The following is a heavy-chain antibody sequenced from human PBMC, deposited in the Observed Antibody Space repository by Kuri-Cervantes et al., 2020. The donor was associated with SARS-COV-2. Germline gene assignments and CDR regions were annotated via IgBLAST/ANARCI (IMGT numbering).Heavy chain of an antibody. CDR2: ISYDGSDK. J-gene: IGHJ6*02. CDR3: AKDPASLRRQLGGSPNYYGMDV. CDR1: GFTFSSYG. Sequence: LSLTCAASGFTFSSYGIHWVRQAPGKGLEWVAVISYDGSDKYYADSVKGRFTISRDNSKNTLYLQMNSLRAEDTAVYYCAKDPASLRRQLGGSPNYYGMDVWGQGTTVTVSS. V-gene: IGHV3-30*18. D-gene: IGHD6-6*01.